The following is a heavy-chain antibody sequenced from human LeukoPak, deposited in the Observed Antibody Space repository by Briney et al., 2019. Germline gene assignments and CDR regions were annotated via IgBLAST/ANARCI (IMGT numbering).Heavy chain of an antibody. Sequence: GGSLRLSCAASGFTFDDYAMHWVRHAPGKGLEWVSLISGDGGSTYYGDSVKGRFTISRDNSKNSLYLQMNSLGTEDTALYYCAKDSSGYYSVFQHWGQGTLVTVSP. V-gene: IGHV3-43*02. CDR3: AKDSSGYYSVFQH. CDR2: ISGDGGST. CDR1: GFTFDDYA. J-gene: IGHJ1*01. D-gene: IGHD3-22*01.